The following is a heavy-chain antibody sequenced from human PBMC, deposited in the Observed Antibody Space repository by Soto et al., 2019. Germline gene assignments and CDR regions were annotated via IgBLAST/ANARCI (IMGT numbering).Heavy chain of an antibody. CDR3: ARGDRGGFDL. D-gene: IGHD3-10*01. Sequence: PGGSLRLSCSGSGFTSTTYWMSWVRQAPGKGLVWVSRVHSDGTTTTYADSVKGRFTISRDNARNTVSLQMSSLRAEDTAIYYCARGDRGGFDLWGHGAVVTVSS. CDR2: VHSDGTTT. CDR1: GFTSTTYW. V-gene: IGHV3-74*01. J-gene: IGHJ3*01.